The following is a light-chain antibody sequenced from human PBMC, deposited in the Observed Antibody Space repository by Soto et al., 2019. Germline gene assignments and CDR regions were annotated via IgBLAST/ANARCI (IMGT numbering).Light chain of an antibody. CDR3: QQYGSSPWT. J-gene: IGKJ1*01. CDR2: GAS. V-gene: IGKV3-20*01. CDR1: QSVSSDY. Sequence: ESVLTQSPGTLSLSPGESATLSCRASQSVSSDYLAWYQHKLGQAHRLLIYGASSRATGISDRFIGSGSGTDFTLTISTLEPEDFAVYFCQQYGSSPWTFGQGTKVEIK.